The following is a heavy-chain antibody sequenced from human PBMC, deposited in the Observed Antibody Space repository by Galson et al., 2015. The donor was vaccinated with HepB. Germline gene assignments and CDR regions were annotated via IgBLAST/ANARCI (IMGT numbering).Heavy chain of an antibody. Sequence: SLRLSCAASGFTFNGYSMNWVRQAPGKGLEWLSYISSSSSTTIYYADAVKGRFTISRDNAKSSLYLQMNSLRAEDTAVYYCARERGSIFSQLFYFDYWGPGALVTVSS. CDR1: GFTFNGYS. V-gene: IGHV3-48*04. D-gene: IGHD3-9*01. J-gene: IGHJ4*02. CDR2: ISSSSSTTI. CDR3: ARERGSIFSQLFYFDY.